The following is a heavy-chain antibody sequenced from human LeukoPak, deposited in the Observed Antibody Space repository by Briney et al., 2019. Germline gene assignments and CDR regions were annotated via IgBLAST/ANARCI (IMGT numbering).Heavy chain of an antibody. CDR2: IYYSGST. D-gene: IGHD1-14*01. CDR1: GGSFSGYY. J-gene: IGHJ4*02. Sequence: SETLSLTCAVYGGSFSGYYWSWIRQPPGKGLEWIGSIYYSGSTYYNPSLKSRVTISVDASKNQFSLKLSSVTAADTAVYYCARGRYPYYFDYWGQGTLVTVS. CDR3: ARGRYPYYFDY. V-gene: IGHV4-34*01.